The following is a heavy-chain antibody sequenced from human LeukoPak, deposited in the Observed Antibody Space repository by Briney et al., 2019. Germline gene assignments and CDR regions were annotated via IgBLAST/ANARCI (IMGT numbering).Heavy chain of an antibody. CDR2: INPNSGGT. CDR1: GYTFTGYY. CDR3: ARVRVGLWFGEFQYDAFDI. Sequence: ASVKVSCKASGYTFTGYYMHWVRQAPGQGLEWMGWINPNSGGTNYAQKFQGRVTMTRDTSISTAYMELSRLRSDDTAVYYCARVRVGLWFGEFQYDAFDIWGQGTMVTVSS. J-gene: IGHJ3*02. V-gene: IGHV1-2*02. D-gene: IGHD3-10*01.